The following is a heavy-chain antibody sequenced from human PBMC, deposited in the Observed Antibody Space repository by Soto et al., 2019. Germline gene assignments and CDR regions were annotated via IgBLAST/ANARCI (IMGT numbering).Heavy chain of an antibody. V-gene: IGHV1-69*01. Sequence: QVKLEQSGGEVKQPGSSVRVSCKTSGGTFSTYAINWLRQTPGQGLEWMGAIIPLFGTADYAQKFQGRVTITADESTSTAYMELSSLRFDDTAVYFCARPKGTYSSGYYYFDFWGQGTLVTVSS. D-gene: IGHD6-19*01. CDR3: ARPKGTYSSGYYYFDF. CDR2: IIPLFGTA. CDR1: GGTFSTYA. J-gene: IGHJ4*02.